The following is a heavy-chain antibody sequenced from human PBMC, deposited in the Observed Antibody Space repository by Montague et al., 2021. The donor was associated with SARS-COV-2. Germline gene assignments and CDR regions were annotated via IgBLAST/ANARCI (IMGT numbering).Heavy chain of an antibody. D-gene: IGHD3-16*01. V-gene: IGHV3-74*01. CDR3: ARGLNPGLGEGDY. Sequence: SLRLFCAASGFTFSRHWIHWVRQPPGKGLVWVSRINPDGTNTFYADFAKGRFTISRDNARNTAYLQISRLGGEDTAVCYCARGLNPGLGEGDYWGQGTLVTVSS. CDR2: INPDGTNT. J-gene: IGHJ4*02. CDR1: GFTFSRHW.